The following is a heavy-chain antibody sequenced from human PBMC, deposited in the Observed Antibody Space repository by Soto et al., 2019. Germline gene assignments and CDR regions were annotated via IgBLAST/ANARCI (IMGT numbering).Heavy chain of an antibody. D-gene: IGHD3-3*01. J-gene: IGHJ4*02. CDR2: IYWNDDK. CDR3: AHTSQVLRFLEWFGRGSYFDY. Sequence: QITLQESGPTLVKPTQTLTLTCTFSGFSLSTSGVGVGWIRQPPGKALEWLALIYWNDDKRYSPSLKSRLTITKDTSKNQVVLTMTNMDPVDTATYYCAHTSQVLRFLEWFGRGSYFDYWGQGTLVTVSS. V-gene: IGHV2-5*01. CDR1: GFSLSTSGVG.